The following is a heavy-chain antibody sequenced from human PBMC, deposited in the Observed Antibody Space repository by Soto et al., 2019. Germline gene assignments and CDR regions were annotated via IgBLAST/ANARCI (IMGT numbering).Heavy chain of an antibody. CDR3: ARDQGVAAAGITWFDP. Sequence: SETLSLTCTVSGASMNSYHWSWIRQPAGKGLEWIGHIHSSGSTNYNPSLKSRVTMTVDTSKNQFSLGLMSLTAADTAVYYCARDQGVAAAGITWFDPWGQGSLVTVSS. D-gene: IGHD6-13*01. V-gene: IGHV4-4*07. CDR2: IHSSGST. J-gene: IGHJ5*02. CDR1: GASMNSYH.